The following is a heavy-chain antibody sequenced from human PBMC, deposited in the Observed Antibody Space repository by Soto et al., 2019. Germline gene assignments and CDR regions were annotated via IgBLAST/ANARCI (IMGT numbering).Heavy chain of an antibody. CDR3: ARVADNNGYYYWVDS. Sequence: QVQLVQSGAEVKKPGSSMTVSCKASGGTFSSYAISWVRQAPGQGLEWMGGIIPIFGAANYAQKFQDRVTITADESTSTAYMELRSLRSEDTAMYYCARVADNNGYYYWVDSWGQGTLVTVSS. D-gene: IGHD3-22*01. CDR1: GGTFSSYA. J-gene: IGHJ4*02. V-gene: IGHV1-69*12. CDR2: IIPIFGAA.